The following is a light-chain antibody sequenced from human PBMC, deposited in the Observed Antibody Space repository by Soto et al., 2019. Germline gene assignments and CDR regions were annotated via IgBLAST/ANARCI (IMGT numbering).Light chain of an antibody. Sequence: QSALTQPASVSGSPGQSITISCTGTSSDVGGHNYVSWYQHYPGKAPKLMIYEVTNRPSGVSDRFSGSKSGNTASLTISGLQPEDEADYYCSSYTDSSNYVFGTGTKLTVL. J-gene: IGLJ1*01. V-gene: IGLV2-14*01. CDR2: EVT. CDR3: SSYTDSSNYV. CDR1: SSDVGGHNY.